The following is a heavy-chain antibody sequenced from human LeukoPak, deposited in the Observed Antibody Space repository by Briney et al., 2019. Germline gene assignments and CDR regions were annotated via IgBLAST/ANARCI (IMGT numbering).Heavy chain of an antibody. D-gene: IGHD3-22*01. CDR3: ARQDDSSGYYWWAFDY. CDR2: IYPGDSDT. CDR1: GYTFTSYW. V-gene: IGHV5-51*01. J-gene: IGHJ4*02. Sequence: GESLKISCKASGYTFTSYWIGWVRQMPGKGLEWMGIIYPGDSDTRYSPAFQGQVTISADKSISTTYLQWSSLRASDTAIYYCARQDDSSGYYWWAFDYWGQGALVTVSS.